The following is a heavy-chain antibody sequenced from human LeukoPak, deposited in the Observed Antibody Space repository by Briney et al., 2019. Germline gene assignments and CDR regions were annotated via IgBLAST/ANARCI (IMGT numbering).Heavy chain of an antibody. D-gene: IGHD3-22*01. J-gene: IGHJ4*02. CDR2: ISGSGGST. CDR3: AKALGSGYYYDSSGSPVGY. Sequence: GGSLRLSCAASEFTFSSYAMSWVRQAPGKGLEWVSAISGSGGSTYYADSVKGRFTISRDNSKNTLYLQMNSLRAEDTAVYYCAKALGSGYYYDSSGSPVGYWGQGTLVTVSS. V-gene: IGHV3-23*01. CDR1: EFTFSSYA.